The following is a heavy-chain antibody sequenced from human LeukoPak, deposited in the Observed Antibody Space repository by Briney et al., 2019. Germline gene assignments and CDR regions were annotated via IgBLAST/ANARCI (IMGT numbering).Heavy chain of an antibody. D-gene: IGHD3-9*01. J-gene: IGHJ4*02. V-gene: IGHV4-59*01. Sequence: PSETLSLTCTVSGASISSYYWSWIRQPPGKGLEWIGYIYYSGSTNYNPSLKSRVTISVDTSKNQFSLKLSSVTAADTAVYYCARVSYDILTGYPTLFDYWGQGTLVTVSS. CDR1: GASISSYY. CDR3: ARVSYDILTGYPTLFDY. CDR2: IYYSGST.